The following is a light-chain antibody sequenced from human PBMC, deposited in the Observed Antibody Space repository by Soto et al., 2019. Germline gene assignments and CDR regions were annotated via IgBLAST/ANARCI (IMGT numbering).Light chain of an antibody. CDR1: QSISSW. Sequence: DIQMTQSPSTLSASVGDRVTITCRASQSISSWLAWYQQKPGKAPKLLIYKASSLESGVPSRFSGSGSGTEFTLTISSLQPDDFAPYYCQQYNSYSYTFGQGTKRRSN. V-gene: IGKV1-5*03. J-gene: IGKJ2*01. CDR3: QQYNSYSYT. CDR2: KAS.